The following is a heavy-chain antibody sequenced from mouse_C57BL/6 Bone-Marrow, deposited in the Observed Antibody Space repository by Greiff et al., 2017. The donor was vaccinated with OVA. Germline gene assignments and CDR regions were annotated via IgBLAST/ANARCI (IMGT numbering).Heavy chain of an antibody. CDR2: IDPNSGGT. CDR1: GYPFTSYW. D-gene: IGHD2-1*01. Sequence: VKLQQPGAELVKPGASVKLSCKASGYPFTSYWMHWVKQRPGRGLEWIGRIDPNSGGTTYNEKFKSKATLTVDKPSSTAYMQLSSLTSEDSAVYYCARWGALYGNYFDYWGQGTTLTVSS. J-gene: IGHJ2*01. V-gene: IGHV1-72*01. CDR3: ARWGALYGNYFDY.